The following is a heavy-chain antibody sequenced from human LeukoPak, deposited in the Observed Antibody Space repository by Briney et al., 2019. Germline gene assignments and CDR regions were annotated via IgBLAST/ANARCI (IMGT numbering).Heavy chain of an antibody. J-gene: IGHJ4*02. CDR1: GFTFSSYA. CDR2: FGGNGGNT. CDR3: AKSLNWNFES. D-gene: IGHD1-1*01. V-gene: IGHV3-23*01. Sequence: PGGSLRLSCAASGFTFSSYAMNWVRQAPGKGLEWVSSFGGNGGNTYYADSVRGRFTISSDNSKNTLYLQMNSLRAEDTAIYFCAKSLNWNFESWGRGTLVTVSS.